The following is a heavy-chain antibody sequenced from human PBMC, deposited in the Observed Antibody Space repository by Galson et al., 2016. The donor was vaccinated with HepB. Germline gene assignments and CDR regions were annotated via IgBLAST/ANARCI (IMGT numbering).Heavy chain of an antibody. CDR1: GFLFRSYG. D-gene: IGHD2/OR15-2a*01. CDR2: DSMDGRRK. Sequence: SLRLSCAGSGFLFRSYGMHWVRQAPGEGLEWVAADSMDGRRKFYSDSVKGRFTISRDNSNNMLFLQMDSLRPDDTAVYYCAKRHEYCPPVGCSVDYWGQGTLVIVSS. J-gene: IGHJ4*02. CDR3: AKRHEYCPPVGCSVDY. V-gene: IGHV3-30*18.